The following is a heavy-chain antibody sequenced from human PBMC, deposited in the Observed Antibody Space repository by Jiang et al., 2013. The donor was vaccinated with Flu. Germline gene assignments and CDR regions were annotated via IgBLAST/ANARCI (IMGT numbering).Heavy chain of an antibody. V-gene: IGHV4-61*02. D-gene: IGHD3-22*01. CDR1: GGSISSGSYY. Sequence: TCTVSGGSISSGSYYWSWIRQPAGKGLEWIGRIYTSGSTNYNPSLKSRVTISIDTSKNQFSLKLSSVTAADTAVYYCARDPPYYDSSVWGQGTLVTVSS. CDR2: IYTSGST. CDR3: ARDPPYYDSSV. J-gene: IGHJ4*02.